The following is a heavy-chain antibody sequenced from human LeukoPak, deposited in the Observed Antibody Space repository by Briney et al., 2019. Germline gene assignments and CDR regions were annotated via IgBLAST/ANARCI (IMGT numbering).Heavy chain of an antibody. J-gene: IGHJ5*01. CDR3: VRGRGPDS. V-gene: IGHV3-23*01. D-gene: IGHD3-10*01. CDR2: IGGSGGST. Sequence: GGSLRLSCAASGFTFSSYAINWVLQAPGKGLEWVSGIGGSGGSTDYADSAKGRFTISRDNAKNSLYLQMNSLRAEDTAVYYCVRGRGPDSWGQGTLVTVSS. CDR1: GFTFSSYA.